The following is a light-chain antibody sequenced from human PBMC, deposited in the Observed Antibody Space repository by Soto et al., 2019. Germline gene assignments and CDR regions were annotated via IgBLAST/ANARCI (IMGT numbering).Light chain of an antibody. Sequence: QSVLTRPAGVSGSDGQSITICCTRTSSDVGGYNYVSWYQQHPGKAPKLMIYEVSNRPSGVSNRFSGSKSGNTASLTISGLQAEDEADYYCSSYTSSSLYVFGTGTKVTVL. CDR1: SSDVGGYNY. V-gene: IGLV2-14*01. CDR3: SSYTSSSLYV. J-gene: IGLJ1*01. CDR2: EVS.